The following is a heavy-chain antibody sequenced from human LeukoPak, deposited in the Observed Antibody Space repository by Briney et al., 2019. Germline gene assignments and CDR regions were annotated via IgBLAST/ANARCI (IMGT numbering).Heavy chain of an antibody. CDR3: ARKYQLLYRGNYYYYYMDV. CDR1: GYTFTGYY. CDR2: INPNSGGT. V-gene: IGHV1-2*02. D-gene: IGHD2-2*02. Sequence: ASVKVSCKASGYTFTGYYMHWVRQAPGQGLEWIGWINPNSGGTNYAQKFQGRVTMTRDTSISTAYMELSRLRSDDTAEYYCARKYQLLYRGNYYYYYMDVWGKGTTVTVSS. J-gene: IGHJ6*03.